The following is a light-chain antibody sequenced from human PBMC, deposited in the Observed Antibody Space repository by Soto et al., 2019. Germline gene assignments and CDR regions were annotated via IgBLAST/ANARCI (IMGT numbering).Light chain of an antibody. V-gene: IGLV2-23*02. CDR1: SSDVGSYNL. Sequence: QSALTQPASVSGSPGQSITISCTGTSSDVGSYNLVSWYQQHPRKAPKLMIYEVSKRPSGVSNRFSGSKSGNTASLTISGLQAEGEADYYCCSYAGSSTQVFGTGTKVTVL. J-gene: IGLJ1*01. CDR2: EVS. CDR3: CSYAGSSTQV.